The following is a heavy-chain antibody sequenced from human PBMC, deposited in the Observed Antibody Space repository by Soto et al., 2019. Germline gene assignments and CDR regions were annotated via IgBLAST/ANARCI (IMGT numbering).Heavy chain of an antibody. D-gene: IGHD3-22*01. J-gene: IGHJ6*02. CDR1: GGSISSYY. CDR3: ARAHSTTVITLKWGAMDF. CDR2: IYTSGST. V-gene: IGHV4-4*07. Sequence: KPSETLSLTCTVSGGSISSYYWSWIRQPAGKGLEWIGRIYTSGSTNYNPSLKSRVTMSVDTPKNQFSLNLTSVTAADTAVYYCARAHSTTVITLKWGAMDFWGQGTTVTVSS.